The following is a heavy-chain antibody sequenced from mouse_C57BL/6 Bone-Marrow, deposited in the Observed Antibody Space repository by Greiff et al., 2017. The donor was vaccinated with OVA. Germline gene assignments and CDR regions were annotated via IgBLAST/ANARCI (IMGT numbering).Heavy chain of an antibody. D-gene: IGHD1-1*01. J-gene: IGHJ2*01. CDR3: ARGGFLRSDYFDY. CDR1: GYAFSSSW. CDR2: IYPGDGDT. Sequence: VQLQQSGPELVKPGASVKISCKASGYAFSSSWMNWVKQRPGKGLEWIGRIYPGDGDTNYNGKFKGKATLTADKSSSTAYMQLSSLTSEDSVVYLCARGGFLRSDYFDYWGQGTTLTVSS. V-gene: IGHV1-82*01.